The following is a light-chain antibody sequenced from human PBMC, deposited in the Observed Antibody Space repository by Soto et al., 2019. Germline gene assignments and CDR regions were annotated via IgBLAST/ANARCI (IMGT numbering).Light chain of an antibody. CDR2: DAS. Sequence: EIVLTQSPGTLSLSPGERATLSCRASQSVANNYLAWYQQKPGQAPRFLIYDASSRATGIPDRFSGSGSGTDFTFTIGSRDPEILAVYYGQQYGNRPLTFGGGTKV. CDR3: QQYGNRPLT. J-gene: IGKJ4*01. CDR1: QSVANNY. V-gene: IGKV3-20*01.